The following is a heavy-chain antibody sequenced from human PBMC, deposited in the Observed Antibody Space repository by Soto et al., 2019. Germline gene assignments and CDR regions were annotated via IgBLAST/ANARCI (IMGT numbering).Heavy chain of an antibody. D-gene: IGHD4-17*01. V-gene: IGHV1-58*01. CDR3: AACWGSGDPSPGEFDY. CDR1: GFTFTSSA. J-gene: IGHJ4*02. Sequence: SVKVSCKASGFTFTSSAGQWVRQARGQRLEWIGWIVVGSGNTNYAQKFQERVTITRDMSTSTAYMELSSLRSEDTAVYYCAACWGSGDPSPGEFDYWGQGTLVTVSS. CDR2: IVVGSGNT.